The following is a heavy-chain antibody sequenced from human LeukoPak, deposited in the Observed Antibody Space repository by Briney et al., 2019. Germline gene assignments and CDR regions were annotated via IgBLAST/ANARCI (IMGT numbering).Heavy chain of an antibody. V-gene: IGHV3-20*01. CDR2: INWNGGST. CDR3: ARNGGSYYSDAFDI. Sequence: GGSLRLSCAASGFTFDDYGMSWVRHAPGKGVGWVSGINWNGGSTGYADSVKGRFTISRDNAKNSLYLQMNSLRAEDTALYHCARNGGSYYSDAFDIWGQGTMVTVSS. D-gene: IGHD1-26*01. J-gene: IGHJ3*02. CDR1: GFTFDDYG.